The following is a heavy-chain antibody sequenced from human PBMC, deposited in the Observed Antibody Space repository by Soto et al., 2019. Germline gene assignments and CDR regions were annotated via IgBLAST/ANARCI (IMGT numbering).Heavy chain of an antibody. Sequence: QVQLVQSGAEVKKPGASVKVSCKASGYTFTSYGISWVRQAPGQGREWMGWISAYNGNTNYAQKLQGRVTMTTDTSTSTTYMELRSLRSDDTAVYYCARYSDYSNYYYYYYYGMDVWGQGTTVTVSS. V-gene: IGHV1-18*04. D-gene: IGHD4-4*01. CDR2: ISAYNGNT. J-gene: IGHJ6*02. CDR1: GYTFTSYG. CDR3: ARYSDYSNYYYYYYYGMDV.